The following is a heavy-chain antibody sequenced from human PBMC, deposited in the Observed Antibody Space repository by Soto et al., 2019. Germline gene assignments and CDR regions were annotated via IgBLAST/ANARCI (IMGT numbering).Heavy chain of an antibody. Sequence: PGGSLRLSCAASGFTFNNNAMSWVRQAPGKGLEWVSAISGGGYTYYTDSVRGRFTISRDNSKDTLYLQMNSLTADDTAVYYCAKESVYGDFDYWGQGALVTVSS. CDR3: AKESVYGDFDY. V-gene: IGHV3-23*01. J-gene: IGHJ4*02. CDR1: GFTFNNNA. CDR2: ISGGGYT. D-gene: IGHD4-17*01.